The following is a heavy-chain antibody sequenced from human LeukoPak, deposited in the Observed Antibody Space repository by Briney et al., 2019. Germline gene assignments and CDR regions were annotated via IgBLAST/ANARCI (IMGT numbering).Heavy chain of an antibody. J-gene: IGHJ4*02. CDR1: GFTFSDYY. D-gene: IGHD3-22*01. CDR2: ISSGGTTI. CDR3: ARDVDKYYYGSSAYPAIGY. V-gene: IGHV3-11*01. Sequence: GGSLRLSCAASGFTFSDYYVSWIRQAPGKGLEWISYISSGGTTIKFADSVKGRFTISRDNAKNSLYLQMNSLRAEDTAVYYCARDVDKYYYGSSAYPAIGYWGQGTLVTVSS.